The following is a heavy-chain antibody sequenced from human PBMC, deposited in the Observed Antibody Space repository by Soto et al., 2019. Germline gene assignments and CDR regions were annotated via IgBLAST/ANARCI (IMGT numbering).Heavy chain of an antibody. V-gene: IGHV3-74*01. Sequence: EVQLVESGGNLIQPGGSLRLSCAASGFTFSSYWMHWVRQAPGKGLVWVSRINSDGSSTSYVDSVKGRFTISRDNAKNTLYLPMNSLSVEDTAVYYCARRGQEGPGLAHWGQGTLVTVSS. CDR2: INSDGSST. J-gene: IGHJ5*02. CDR1: GFTFSSYW. CDR3: ARRGQEGPGLAH.